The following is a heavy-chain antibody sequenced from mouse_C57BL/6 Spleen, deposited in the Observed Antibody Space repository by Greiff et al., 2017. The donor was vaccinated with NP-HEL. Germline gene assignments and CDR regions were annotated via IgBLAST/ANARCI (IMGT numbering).Heavy chain of an antibody. CDR3: ARSGYYGSTLRFAY. CDR1: GSAFTNYL. CDR2: INPGSGGT. D-gene: IGHD1-1*01. V-gene: IGHV1-54*01. J-gene: IGHJ3*01. Sequence: QVQLQQSGAELVRPGTSVKVSCKASGSAFTNYLIEWVKQRPGQGLEWIGVINPGSGGTNYNECGKGKATLTADKSSSTAYMQLSSLTSEDSAVYFCARSGYYGSTLRFAYWGQGTLVTVSA.